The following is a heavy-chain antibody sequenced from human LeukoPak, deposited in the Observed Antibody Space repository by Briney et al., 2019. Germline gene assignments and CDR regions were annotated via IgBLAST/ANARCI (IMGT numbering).Heavy chain of an antibody. CDR2: IYHSGST. Sequence: SETLSLTCTVSGGSISSGGYYWSWIRQPPGKGLEWIGYIYHSGSTYYNPSLKSRVTISVDRSKNQFSLKLSSVTAADTAVYYCATEGYCSSTSCLEGTLFDYWGQGTLVTVSS. CDR1: GGSISSGGYY. D-gene: IGHD2-2*01. V-gene: IGHV4-30-2*01. J-gene: IGHJ4*02. CDR3: ATEGYCSSTSCLEGTLFDY.